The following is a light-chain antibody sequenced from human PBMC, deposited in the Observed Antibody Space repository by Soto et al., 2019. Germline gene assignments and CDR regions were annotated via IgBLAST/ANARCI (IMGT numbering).Light chain of an antibody. Sequence: QSLLTQPPSVSAAPGQTVTISCSGTSSNIGNNYVSWYQQLPGTVPKLLIYDNNKRPPGIPDRFSGSKSGTSATLGITGLQTGDEADYYCGTWVSILTVYVFATGTKLTVL. CDR3: GTWVSILTVYV. CDR2: DNN. CDR1: SSNIGNNY. V-gene: IGLV1-51*01. J-gene: IGLJ1*01.